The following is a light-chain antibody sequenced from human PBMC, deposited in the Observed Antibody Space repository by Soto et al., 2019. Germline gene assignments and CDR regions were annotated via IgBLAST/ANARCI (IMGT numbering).Light chain of an antibody. J-gene: IGLJ7*01. V-gene: IGLV8-61*01. CDR2: STN. Sequence: QTVVTQEPSFSVSPGGTVTLTCGLSSDSVSTSYYPSWYQQTPGQAPRTLIYSTNFRSSGVPDRFSGSILGNKAALTITGAQADDESDYYCVLYMGGGISVFGGGTQLTVL. CDR3: VLYMGGGISV. CDR1: SDSVSTSYY.